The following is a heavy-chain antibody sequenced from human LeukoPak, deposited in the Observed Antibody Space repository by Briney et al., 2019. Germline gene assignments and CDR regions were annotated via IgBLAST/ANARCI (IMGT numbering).Heavy chain of an antibody. D-gene: IGHD2-15*01. Sequence: GGSLRLSCAASGFTFSSYAMSWVRLAPGKGLDWVSGVSGDGGYTYYADSVKGRFTISRDNSKSTLCLQMNSLRADDTAVYYCAKGGTMTKKGYSDYWGQGTLVTVSS. J-gene: IGHJ4*02. CDR3: AKGGTMTKKGYSDY. CDR2: VSGDGGYT. V-gene: IGHV3-23*01. CDR1: GFTFSSYA.